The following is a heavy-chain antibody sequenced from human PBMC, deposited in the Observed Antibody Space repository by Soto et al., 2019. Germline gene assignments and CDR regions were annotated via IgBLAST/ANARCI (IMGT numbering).Heavy chain of an antibody. J-gene: IGHJ4*02. V-gene: IGHV4-39*01. CDR2: IYYSGST. D-gene: IGHD6-13*01. CDR1: GGSISSSSYY. CDR3: ARLTASSSFDY. Sequence: QLQLQESGPGLVKPSETLSLTCTVSGGSISSSSYYWGWIRQPPGKGLEWIGSIYYSGSTYYNPSLKSRVTISVDTSKNQFSLKLSSVTAADTAVYYCARLTASSSFDYCGQGTLVTVSS.